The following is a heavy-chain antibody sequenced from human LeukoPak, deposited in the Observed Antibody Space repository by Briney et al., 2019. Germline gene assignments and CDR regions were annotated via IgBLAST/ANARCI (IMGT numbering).Heavy chain of an antibody. J-gene: IGHJ4*02. V-gene: IGHV3-7*03. Sequence: PGGSLRLSCAASGFTFSSYWMSWVRQAPGKGLEWVANIKQDGSEKYYVDSVKGRFTISRDNAKNSLYLQMNSLRAEDTAVYYCARDDLDSSSPFDYWGQGTPVTVSS. CDR2: IKQDGSEK. CDR3: ARDDLDSSSPFDY. D-gene: IGHD6-6*01. CDR1: GFTFSSYW.